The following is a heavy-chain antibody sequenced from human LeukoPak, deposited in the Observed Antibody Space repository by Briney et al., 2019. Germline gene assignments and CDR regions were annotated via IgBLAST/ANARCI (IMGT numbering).Heavy chain of an antibody. V-gene: IGHV3-30*04. CDR1: GFTFSSYA. D-gene: IGHD5-18*01. J-gene: IGHJ4*02. Sequence: GGSLRLSCTASGFTFSSYAIHWVRQAPGKGLEWVAVISNDAVKRYYADSVKGRFTISRDNSQNTLYLQMNSLRAEDTSVYYCARDAGYSPKTFDYWGQGILVTVSS. CDR2: ISNDAVKR. CDR3: ARDAGYSPKTFDY.